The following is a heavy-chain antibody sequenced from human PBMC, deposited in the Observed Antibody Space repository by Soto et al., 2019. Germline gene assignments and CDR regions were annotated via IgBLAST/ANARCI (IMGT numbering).Heavy chain of an antibody. CDR3: ASDYDILTGYYNFDY. J-gene: IGHJ4*02. D-gene: IGHD3-9*01. CDR2: INAGNGNT. V-gene: IGHV1-3*01. CDR1: GYTFTSYA. Sequence: ASVKVSCKASGYTFTSYAMHWVRQAPGQRLEWMGWINAGNGNTKYSQKFQSRVTFTRDTSASTAYMELSSLRSEDTAVYYCASDYDILTGYYNFDYWGQGTLVTAPQ.